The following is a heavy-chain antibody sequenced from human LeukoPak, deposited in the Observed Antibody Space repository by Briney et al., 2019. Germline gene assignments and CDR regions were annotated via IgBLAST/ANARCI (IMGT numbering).Heavy chain of an antibody. CDR2: ISYDGSNK. D-gene: IGHD4-11*01. CDR1: GLTFSSYA. Sequence: GGSLRLSCAASGLTFSSYAMHWVRQAPGKGLEWVAVISYDGSNKYYADSVKGRFTISRDNSKNTLYLQMNSLRAEDTAVYYCARAGRSNIDYWGQGTLVTVSS. J-gene: IGHJ4*02. CDR3: ARAGRSNIDY. V-gene: IGHV3-30-3*01.